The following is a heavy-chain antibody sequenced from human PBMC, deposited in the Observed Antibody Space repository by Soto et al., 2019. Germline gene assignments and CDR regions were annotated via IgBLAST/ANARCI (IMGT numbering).Heavy chain of an antibody. J-gene: IGHJ3*02. Sequence: GGSLRLSCAASGFTFSSYSMNWVRQAPGKGLEWVSYISSSSSYIYYADSVKGRFTISRDNAKNSLYLQMNSLRAEDTAVYYCARGTTVTNDAFDIWGQGTMVTAS. CDR1: GFTFSSYS. CDR3: ARGTTVTNDAFDI. CDR2: ISSSSSYI. D-gene: IGHD4-17*01. V-gene: IGHV3-21*01.